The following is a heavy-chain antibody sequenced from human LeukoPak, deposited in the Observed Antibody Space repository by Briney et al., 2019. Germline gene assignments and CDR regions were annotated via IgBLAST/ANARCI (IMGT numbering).Heavy chain of an antibody. CDR1: GYTFTSYG. J-gene: IGHJ4*02. Sequence: GASVKVSCKASGYTFTSYGISWVRQAPGQGLEWMGWISAYNGNTNYAQKLQGRVTMTTDTSTSTAYMELRSLRSDDTAVYYCARDKRFLEWLYSFDYWGQGTLVTVSS. CDR3: ARDKRFLEWLYSFDY. D-gene: IGHD3-3*01. V-gene: IGHV1-18*01. CDR2: ISAYNGNT.